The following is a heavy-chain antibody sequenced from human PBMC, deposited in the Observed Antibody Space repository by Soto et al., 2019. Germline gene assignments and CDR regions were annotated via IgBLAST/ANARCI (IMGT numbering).Heavy chain of an antibody. CDR1: GGSVSGGAYY. CDR2: IYYNGST. Sequence: QVQLQESGPGLVKPSETLSLTCTVSGGSVSGGAYYWTWIRQPPGKGLEWIGYIYYNGSTTYNPSLKSRVTISIATSKNQFSPKLTSATAADTAVYYCARDIRGYSRAFDYWGQGALVTVSS. D-gene: IGHD5-18*01. J-gene: IGHJ4*02. V-gene: IGHV4-61*08. CDR3: ARDIRGYSRAFDY.